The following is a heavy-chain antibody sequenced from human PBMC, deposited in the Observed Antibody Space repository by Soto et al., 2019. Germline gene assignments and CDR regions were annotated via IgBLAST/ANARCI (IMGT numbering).Heavy chain of an antibody. D-gene: IGHD3-22*01. J-gene: IGHJ5*02. CDR1: GYTFTSYD. V-gene: IGHV1-8*01. CDR2: MNPNSGNT. CDR3: ARGNYYDSSGYYPRWVDP. Sequence: GASVKVSCKASGYTFTSYDINWVRQATGQGLEWMGWMNPNSGNTGYAQKFQGRVTMTRNTSISTAYMELSSLRSEDTAVYYCARGNYYDSSGYYPRWVDPWGQGTLVTVSS.